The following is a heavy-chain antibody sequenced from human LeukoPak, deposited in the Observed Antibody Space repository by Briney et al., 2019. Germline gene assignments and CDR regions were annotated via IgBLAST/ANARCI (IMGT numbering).Heavy chain of an antibody. CDR2: ISYDGSNK. Sequence: GGSLRLSCAASGFTFSSYGMHWVRQAPGKGLEWAAVISYDGSNKYYADSVKGRFTISRDNSKNTLYLQMNSLRAEDTAVYYCAKRGDYGGNSPSDYWGQGTLVTVSS. D-gene: IGHD4-23*01. CDR3: AKRGDYGGNSPSDY. CDR1: GFTFSSYG. V-gene: IGHV3-30*18. J-gene: IGHJ4*02.